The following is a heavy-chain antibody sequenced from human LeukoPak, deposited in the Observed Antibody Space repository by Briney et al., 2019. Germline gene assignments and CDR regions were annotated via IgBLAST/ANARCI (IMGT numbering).Heavy chain of an antibody. D-gene: IGHD3-10*01. Sequence: ASVKVSCKASGGTFSSYAISWVRQAPGQGLEWMGRIIPILGIANYAQKFQGRVTITADKSTSTAYMELSSLRSEDTAVYYCARAYYYGSGSYYNNRGRYFDYWGQGTLVTVSS. CDR2: IIPILGIA. V-gene: IGHV1-69*04. J-gene: IGHJ4*02. CDR1: GGTFSSYA. CDR3: ARAYYYGSGSYYNNRGRYFDY.